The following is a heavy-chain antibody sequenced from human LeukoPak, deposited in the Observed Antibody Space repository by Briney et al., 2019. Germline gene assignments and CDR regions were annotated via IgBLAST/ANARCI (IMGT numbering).Heavy chain of an antibody. CDR1: GYTFTSYG. CDR3: ARDRPYSSSWGGGAFDI. J-gene: IGHJ3*02. Sequence: ASVKVSCKASGYTFTSYGISWVRQAPGQGLEWMGWISAYNGNTNYAQKLQGRVTMTTDTSTSTAYMELRSLRSDDTAVYYCARDRPYSSSWGGGAFDIWGQGTMVTVSS. D-gene: IGHD6-13*01. CDR2: ISAYNGNT. V-gene: IGHV1-18*01.